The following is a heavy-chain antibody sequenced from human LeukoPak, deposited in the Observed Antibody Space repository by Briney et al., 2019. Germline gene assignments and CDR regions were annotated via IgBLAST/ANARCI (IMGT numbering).Heavy chain of an antibody. V-gene: IGHV3-74*01. CDR1: GFSFSSFW. CDR2: INSDGTTT. Sequence: PGGSLRLSCAASGFSFSSFWMHWVRKVPGKGLVWVSGINSDGTTTGYADSVKGRFTISRDNAKNTVSLQMSSLRAEDTALYYCARGGYGAHMGWGQGTLVTVSS. CDR3: ARGGYGAHMG. D-gene: IGHD4-17*01. J-gene: IGHJ4*02.